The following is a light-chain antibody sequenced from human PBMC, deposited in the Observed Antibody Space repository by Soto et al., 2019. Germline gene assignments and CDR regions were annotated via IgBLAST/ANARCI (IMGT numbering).Light chain of an antibody. Sequence: DVVMTQSPLSLPVTLGQPASISCRSSQSLVSSDTNTYLNWYQQRPGQSPRRLIYKVSNRDSGVQDRFSGSGSGTDFTLKISRVEAEDVGVYYCLQGSHWPWTFGQGTKVEI. V-gene: IGKV2-30*01. CDR1: QSLVSSDTNTY. J-gene: IGKJ1*01. CDR3: LQGSHWPWT. CDR2: KVS.